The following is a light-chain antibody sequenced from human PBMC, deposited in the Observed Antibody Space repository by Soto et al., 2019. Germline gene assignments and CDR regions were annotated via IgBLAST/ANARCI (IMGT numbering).Light chain of an antibody. J-gene: IGLJ3*02. V-gene: IGLV1-44*01. Sequence: QSVLTQPPSVSGTPGQRVTISCSGTKSNIGSNTIVWYQQVPGTAPKLLIYSNHQRPSGVPDRISGSRSGTSGSLAISGLQSDDEAHYYCSSYTSSSTLVFGGGTKLTVL. CDR1: KSNIGSNT. CDR2: SNH. CDR3: SSYTSSSTLV.